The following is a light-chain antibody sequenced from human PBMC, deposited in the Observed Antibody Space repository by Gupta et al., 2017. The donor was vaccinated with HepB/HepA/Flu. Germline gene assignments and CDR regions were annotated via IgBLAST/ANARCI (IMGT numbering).Light chain of an antibody. CDR1: SSDVGGYTY. CDR3: SSSSSSVTPVL. V-gene: IGLV2-14*03. CDR2: DVN. Sequence: QSVLTQPASVSGSPGQSITISCTGSSSDVGGYTYVSWYQQHPGEAPKLIIYDVNIRPSGVSSRFSGSKSGNTASLTVSGLQAADEADYYCSSSSSSVTPVLFGGGTKLTVL. J-gene: IGLJ2*01.